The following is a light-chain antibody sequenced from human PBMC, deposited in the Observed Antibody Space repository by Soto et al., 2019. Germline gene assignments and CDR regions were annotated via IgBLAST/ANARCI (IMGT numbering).Light chain of an antibody. CDR1: SSNIGSNY. CDR2: RNN. CDR3: AAWDDSLSGNWV. Sequence: QSVLTQPPSASGTPGQRVTISCSGSSSNIGSNYVYWYQQLPGTAPKLLIYRNNQRPSGFPDRFSGSKSGTSASLAISGLRSEDEDDYYCAAWDDSLSGNWVFGGGTKLTVL. J-gene: IGLJ3*02. V-gene: IGLV1-47*01.